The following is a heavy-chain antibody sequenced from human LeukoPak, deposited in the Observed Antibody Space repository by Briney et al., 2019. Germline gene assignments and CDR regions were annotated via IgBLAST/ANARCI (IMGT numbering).Heavy chain of an antibody. CDR1: GGSISSSGYY. Sequence: PSETLSLTCTVSGGSISSSGYYWGWIRQPPGKGLEWIGSNYYSWSTYYNPSLKSRVTISVDTSKNQFSLKLSSVTAADTAVYYCARASRHIDYWGQGTLVTVSS. CDR3: ARASRHIDY. CDR2: NYYSWST. D-gene: IGHD5-12*01. J-gene: IGHJ4*02. V-gene: IGHV4-39*01.